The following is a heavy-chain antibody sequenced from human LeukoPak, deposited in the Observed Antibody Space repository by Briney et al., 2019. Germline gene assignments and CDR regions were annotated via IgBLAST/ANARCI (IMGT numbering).Heavy chain of an antibody. CDR3: ARDQYGLNYFDY. J-gene: IGHJ4*02. D-gene: IGHD4-17*01. CDR1: DGSISSYY. V-gene: IGHV4-59*01. Sequence: SETLSLTCTVSDGSISSYYWSWIRLPPGKGLEYIGYVSYSGTTNYNPSLKSRLTISLDTSKNQISLRLSSVTAADTAVYYCARDQYGLNYFDYWGQGTLVTVSS. CDR2: VSYSGTT.